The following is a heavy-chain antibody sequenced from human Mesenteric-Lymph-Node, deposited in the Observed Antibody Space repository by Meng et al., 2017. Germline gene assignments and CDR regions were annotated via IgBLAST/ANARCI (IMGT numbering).Heavy chain of an antibody. CDR2: ISAYDGNT. V-gene: IGHV1-18*01. Sequence: ASVKVSCKASGYTFTSYGISWVRQAPGQGLEWMGWISAYDGNTNYAQKLQGRVTMTTDTSTSKAYMELRSLRSDDTAVYYCAKDRAGIAVAGTSGYWGQGTLVTVSS. CDR1: GYTFTSYG. D-gene: IGHD6-19*01. J-gene: IGHJ4*02. CDR3: AKDRAGIAVAGTSGY.